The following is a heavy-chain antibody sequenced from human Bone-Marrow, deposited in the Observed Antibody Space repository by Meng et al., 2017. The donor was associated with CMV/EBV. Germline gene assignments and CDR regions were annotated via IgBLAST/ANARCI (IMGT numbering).Heavy chain of an antibody. J-gene: IGHJ6*02. D-gene: IGHD2-2*01. CDR2: ISSTIYT. CDR1: GFTFRSYY. Sequence: GGSLRLSCAASGFTFRSYYLNWVRQPPGKGLEWVSFISSTIYTYYADSVKGRFTISRDNTKNSLYLQMNSLRTEDTALYYCAKDIGCSSTSCYHGMDVWGQGTTVTVSS. V-gene: IGHV3-21*04. CDR3: AKDIGCSSTSCYHGMDV.